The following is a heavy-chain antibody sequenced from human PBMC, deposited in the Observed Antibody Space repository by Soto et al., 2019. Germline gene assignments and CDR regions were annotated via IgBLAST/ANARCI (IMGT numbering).Heavy chain of an antibody. CDR2: ISSSSSYI. D-gene: IGHD3-3*01. J-gene: IGHJ3*02. CDR1: GFTFSSYS. Sequence: GGSLRLSCAASGFTFSSYSMNWVRQAPGKGLEWVSSISSSSSYIYYADSVKGRFTISRDNAKNSLYLQMNSLRAEDTAVYYCARDAKSWLLDPHDAFDIWGQGTMVTVSS. V-gene: IGHV3-21*01. CDR3: ARDAKSWLLDPHDAFDI.